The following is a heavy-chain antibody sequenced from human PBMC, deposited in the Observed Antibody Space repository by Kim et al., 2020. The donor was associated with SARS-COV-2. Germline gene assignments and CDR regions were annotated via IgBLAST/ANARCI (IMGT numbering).Heavy chain of an antibody. J-gene: IGHJ5*02. CDR2: IWYDGSNK. Sequence: GGSLRLSCAASGFTFSSYDMRWVRQVPGKGLEWVADIWYDGSNKYYADSVKGRFTISRDNSKNTLYLQMNSLRAEDTAVYYCAGASVAVAGRDWFDPWGQGHLVTVS. D-gene: IGHD6-19*01. V-gene: IGHV3-33*01. CDR3: AGASVAVAGRDWFDP. CDR1: GFTFSSYD.